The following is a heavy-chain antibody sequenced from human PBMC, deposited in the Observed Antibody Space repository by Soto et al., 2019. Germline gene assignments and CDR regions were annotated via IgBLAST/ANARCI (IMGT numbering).Heavy chain of an antibody. CDR2: ISRDGGTK. V-gene: IGHV3-30*03. Sequence: QVQLVESGGGVVQPGRSLRLSCAPSGFTVSSYGMHWVRQAPGKGLEWVAVISRDGGTKYYADSVKGRFTISRDNSRSTLFLEMNSLRGDDMAVYYCTGEVASGYWGQGTLVTVSS. CDR3: TGEVASGY. D-gene: IGHD2-8*02. CDR1: GFTVSSYG. J-gene: IGHJ4*02.